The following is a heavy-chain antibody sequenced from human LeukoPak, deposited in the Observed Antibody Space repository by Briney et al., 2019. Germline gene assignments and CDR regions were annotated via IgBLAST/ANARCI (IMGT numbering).Heavy chain of an antibody. D-gene: IGHD3-10*01. V-gene: IGHV3-74*01. Sequence: GGSLRLSCATSGFTFTTFWMHWVRQAPGKGLVWVSRINHDGSSTNYADSVKGRFTISRDNAKNSLYLQMNSLRAEDTAGYYFARALWFGETFPAYWGQGTLVTVSS. J-gene: IGHJ4*02. CDR1: GFTFTTFW. CDR3: ARALWFGETFPAY. CDR2: INHDGSST.